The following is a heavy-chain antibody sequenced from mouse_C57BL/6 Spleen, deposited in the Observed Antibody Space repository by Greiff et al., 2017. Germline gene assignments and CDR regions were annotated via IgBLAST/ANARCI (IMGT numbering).Heavy chain of an antibody. CDR3: ARRGYYGNFYAMDY. D-gene: IGHD2-1*01. Sequence: EVQLQESGPELVKPGASVKISCKASGYSFTDYNMNWVKQSNGKSLEWIGVINPNYGTTSYNQKFKGKATLTVDQSSSTAYMQLNSLTSEDSAVYYCARRGYYGNFYAMDYWGQGTSVTVSS. J-gene: IGHJ4*01. CDR1: GYSFTDYN. CDR2: INPNYGTT. V-gene: IGHV1-39*01.